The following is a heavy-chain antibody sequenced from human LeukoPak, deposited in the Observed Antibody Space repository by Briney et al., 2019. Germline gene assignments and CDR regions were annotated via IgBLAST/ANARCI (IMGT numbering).Heavy chain of an antibody. CDR1: GDSISTYY. CDR2: INYSGRT. D-gene: IGHD3-3*01. CDR3: ARLDWGGYHVDY. J-gene: IGHJ4*02. V-gene: IGHV4-59*08. Sequence: RTSETLSLKCTISGDSISTYYWSWIRQPPGKGLEWTGYINYSGRTNYNPSLKSRVTIPLDTSKNQFSLKLSSVTAADTAVYYCARLDWGGYHVDYWGQGTLVTVSS.